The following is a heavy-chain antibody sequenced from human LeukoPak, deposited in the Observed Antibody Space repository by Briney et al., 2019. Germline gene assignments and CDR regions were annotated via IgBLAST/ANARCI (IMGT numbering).Heavy chain of an antibody. CDR2: IRHDGSNK. CDR1: GFTFSSYG. D-gene: IGHD6-13*01. CDR3: AKDESHSSSYYYGFADY. V-gene: IGHV3-30*02. J-gene: IGHJ4*02. Sequence: GGSLRLSCAASGFTFSSYGVHWVRQAPGNGLEWLAYIRHDGSNKYYADCVKGRFTISRDNSKITVYLQMNSLRAEDSALYYCAKDESHSSSYYYGFADYWGQGTLVTVSS.